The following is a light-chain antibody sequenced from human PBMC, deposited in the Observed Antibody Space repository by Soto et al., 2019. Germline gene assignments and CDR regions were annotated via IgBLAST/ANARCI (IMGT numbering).Light chain of an antibody. Sequence: QSALTQPPSASGSPGQSVTISCTGTSSDVGAYKYVSWYQQYPGKAPKLMIYEVSKRPSGVPDRFSGSKSGNTASLTASGLQAEDEADYYCTSYVGSNIWVFGGGTKLTAL. V-gene: IGLV2-8*01. J-gene: IGLJ3*02. CDR1: SSDVGAYKY. CDR2: EVS. CDR3: TSYVGSNIWV.